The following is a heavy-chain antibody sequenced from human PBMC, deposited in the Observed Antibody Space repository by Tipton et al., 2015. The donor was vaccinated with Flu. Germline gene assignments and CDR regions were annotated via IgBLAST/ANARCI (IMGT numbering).Heavy chain of an antibody. J-gene: IGHJ4*02. D-gene: IGHD3-10*01. CDR2: IWFDGSNI. Sequence: SLRLSCVASGFTFGSYGMHWVRQAPGKGLEWVAVIWFDGSNIYYVDSVKGRFTISRDNSKKTLYLDMSSLRAEDTAVYYCAREIGEFYFDYWGQGTLVSVSS. CDR3: AREIGEFYFDY. V-gene: IGHV3-33*08. CDR1: GFTFGSYG.